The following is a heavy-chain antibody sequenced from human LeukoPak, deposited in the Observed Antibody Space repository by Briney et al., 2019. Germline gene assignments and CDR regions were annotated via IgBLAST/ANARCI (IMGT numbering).Heavy chain of an antibody. CDR1: GFTFSSYG. V-gene: IGHV4-34*01. CDR2: INHRRST. Sequence: GSLRLSCAASGFTFSSYGMNWVRQPPGKGLEWIGEINHRRSTNYNPSLKSRVTMSVDTSKNQFSLNLSSVTAADTAVYYCARGQFWSGYSIWGQGTLVTVSS. D-gene: IGHD3-3*02. J-gene: IGHJ4*02. CDR3: ARGQFWSGYSI.